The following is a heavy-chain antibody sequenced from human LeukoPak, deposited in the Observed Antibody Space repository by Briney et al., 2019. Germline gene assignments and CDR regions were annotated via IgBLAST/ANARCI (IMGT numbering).Heavy chain of an antibody. Sequence: NTSETLSLTRTVSGGSISSYYWSWIRQPPGKGLEWIGYIYYSGSTNYNPSLKSRVTISVDTSKNQFSLKLSSVTAADTAVYYCARVNLVGMIVPGYYFDYWGQGTLVTVSS. J-gene: IGHJ4*02. V-gene: IGHV4-59*01. D-gene: IGHD3-22*01. CDR3: ARVNLVGMIVPGYYFDY. CDR1: GGSISSYY. CDR2: IYYSGST.